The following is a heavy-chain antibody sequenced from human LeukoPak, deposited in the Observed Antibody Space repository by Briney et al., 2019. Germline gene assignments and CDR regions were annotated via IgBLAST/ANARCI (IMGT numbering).Heavy chain of an antibody. CDR1: GFTFSSYE. J-gene: IGHJ6*03. CDR2: ISSSGSTI. Sequence: GGSLRLSCAASGFTFSSYEMNWVRQAPGKGLEWDSYISSSGSTIYYADSVKGRFTISRDNAKNSLYLQMNSLRAEDTAVYYCARARLDSSSSEYYYYMDVWGKGTTVTVSS. D-gene: IGHD6-6*01. CDR3: ARARLDSSSSEYYYYMDV. V-gene: IGHV3-48*03.